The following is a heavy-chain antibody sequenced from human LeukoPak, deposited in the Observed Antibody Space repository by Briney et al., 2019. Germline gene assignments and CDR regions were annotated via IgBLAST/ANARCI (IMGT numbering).Heavy chain of an antibody. V-gene: IGHV3-7*01. CDR3: AREYYYDSSGYGSFGY. CDR2: IKEDGSDK. D-gene: IGHD3-22*01. J-gene: IGHJ4*02. CDR1: GFTFSYFW. Sequence: GGSLRLSCAASGFTFSYFWMSWVRQAPGKGLEWVANIKEDGSDKYYVDSVKGRFTISRDNAKNSLYLQMNSLRAEDTAVYYCAREYYYDSSGYGSFGYWGQGTLVTVSS.